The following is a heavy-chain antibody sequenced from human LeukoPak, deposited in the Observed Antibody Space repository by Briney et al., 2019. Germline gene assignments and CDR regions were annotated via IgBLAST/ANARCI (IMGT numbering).Heavy chain of an antibody. J-gene: IGHJ4*02. D-gene: IGHD2-15*01. CDR2: ISSNGGST. Sequence: PGGSLRLSCAASGFTLSSYAMHWVRQAPGKGLEYVSAISSNGGSTYYANSVKGRFTISRDNSKNTLYLQMGSLRAEDMAVYYCAKDPWSGGSFGDYWGQGTLVTVSS. CDR3: AKDPWSGGSFGDY. CDR1: GFTLSSYA. V-gene: IGHV3-64*01.